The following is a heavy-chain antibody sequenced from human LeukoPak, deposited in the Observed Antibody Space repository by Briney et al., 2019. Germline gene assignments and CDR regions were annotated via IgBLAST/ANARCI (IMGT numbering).Heavy chain of an antibody. J-gene: IGHJ5*02. CDR2: IYYSGST. D-gene: IGHD4-23*01. CDR3: ARANYGGKSRWFDP. Sequence: PSETLSLTCTVSGGSISSSSYYWGWIRQPPGKGLEWIGSIYYSGSTYYNPSLKSRVTISVDTSKNQFSLKLSSVTAADTAVYYCARANYGGKSRWFDPWGQGTLVTVSS. V-gene: IGHV4-39*01. CDR1: GGSISSSSYY.